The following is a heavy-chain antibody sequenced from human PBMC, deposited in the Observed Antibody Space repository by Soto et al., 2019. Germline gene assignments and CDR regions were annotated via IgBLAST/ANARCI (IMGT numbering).Heavy chain of an antibody. CDR2: ISGSGGST. J-gene: IGHJ6*02. V-gene: IGHV3-23*01. CDR3: AKGVLWFGELFYYGMDV. CDR1: GFTFSSYA. D-gene: IGHD3-10*01. Sequence: LRLSCAASGFTFSSYAMSWVRQAPGKGLEWVSAISGSGGSTYYADSVKGRFTISRDNSKNTLYLQMNSLRAEDTAVYYCAKGVLWFGELFYYGMDVWGQGTTVTVSS.